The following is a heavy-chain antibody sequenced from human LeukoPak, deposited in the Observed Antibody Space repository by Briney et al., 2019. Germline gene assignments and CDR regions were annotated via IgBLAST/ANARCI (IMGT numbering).Heavy chain of an antibody. V-gene: IGHV1-69*13. CDR1: GGTFSSYA. CDR2: IIPIFGTA. Sequence: GASVKVSCKASGGTFSSYAISWVRQAPGQGLEWMGGIIPIFGTANYAQKFQGRVTITADESTSTAYMELSSLRSEDTAVYYCARVPLGPYYDILTGYYKGAFDIWGQGTMVTVSS. CDR3: ARVPLGPYYDILTGYYKGAFDI. D-gene: IGHD3-9*01. J-gene: IGHJ3*02.